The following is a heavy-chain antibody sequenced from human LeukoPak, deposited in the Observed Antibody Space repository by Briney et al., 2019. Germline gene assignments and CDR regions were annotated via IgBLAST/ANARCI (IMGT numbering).Heavy chain of an antibody. CDR2: IYYSGST. CDR3: ARVVNPGSGSYPPVAMDV. J-gene: IGHJ6*02. Sequence: PSEALSLTCTVSGDSISSYSWSWIRQPPGTGLEWTGYIYYSGSTNYSTYLKSRVTISVDTSKNQFSLKMTSVTAADTAVYYCARVVNPGSGSYPPVAMDVWGQGTSVTVSS. V-gene: IGHV4-59*01. D-gene: IGHD3-10*01. CDR1: GDSISSYS.